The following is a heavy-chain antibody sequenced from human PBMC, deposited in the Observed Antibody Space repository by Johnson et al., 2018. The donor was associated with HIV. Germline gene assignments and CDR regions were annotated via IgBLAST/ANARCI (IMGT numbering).Heavy chain of an antibody. Sequence: VRLVETGGGLIQPGGSLRLSCAASGFIVSTNYMNWVRQAPGKGLEWVSRINSDGSSTSYADSVKGRFTISRDNSKNTLYLQMNSLRAEDTAVYYCARDRVWFGELYAFDIWGQGTMVTVSS. CDR2: INSDGSST. J-gene: IGHJ3*02. D-gene: IGHD3-10*01. V-gene: IGHV3-53*05. CDR3: ARDRVWFGELYAFDI. CDR1: GFIVSTNY.